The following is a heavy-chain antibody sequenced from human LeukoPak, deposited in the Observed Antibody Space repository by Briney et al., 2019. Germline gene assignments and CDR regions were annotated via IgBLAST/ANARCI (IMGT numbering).Heavy chain of an antibody. CDR3: ARTPTTVVTLDY. Sequence: ASVKVSCKASGYTFTIYYMHWVRQAPGQGLEWMGIINPSGGSTSYAQKFQGRVTMTRDTSTSTVYMELSSLRSEDTAVYYCARTPTTVVTLDYWGQGTLVTVSS. V-gene: IGHV1-46*01. J-gene: IGHJ4*02. CDR2: INPSGGST. D-gene: IGHD4-23*01. CDR1: GYTFTIYY.